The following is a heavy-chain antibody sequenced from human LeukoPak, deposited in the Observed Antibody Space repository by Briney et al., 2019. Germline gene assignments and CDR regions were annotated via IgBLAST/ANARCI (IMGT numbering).Heavy chain of an antibody. D-gene: IGHD6-19*01. CDR3: ARDLIAVAGALDY. CDR2: IYTSGST. CDR1: GGSIRTYY. J-gene: IGHJ4*02. Sequence: SETLSLTCTVSGGSIRTYYWSWIRQPAGKGLEWIGRIYTSGSTNYSPSLKSRVTMSVDTSKNQFSLKLSSVTAADTAVYYCARDLIAVAGALDYWGQGTLVTVSS. V-gene: IGHV4-4*07.